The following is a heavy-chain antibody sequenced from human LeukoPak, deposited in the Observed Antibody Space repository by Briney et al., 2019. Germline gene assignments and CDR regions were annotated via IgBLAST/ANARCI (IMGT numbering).Heavy chain of an antibody. CDR1: GGSISSYY. CDR2: IYYSGST. Sequence: PSETLSLTCTVPGGSISSYYWSWIRQPPGKGLEWIGYIYYSGSTNYNPSLKSRVTISVDTSKNQFSLKLSSVTAADTAVYYCARDRDYYDSSGSRAPPGWGQGTLVTVSS. J-gene: IGHJ4*02. V-gene: IGHV4-59*01. CDR3: ARDRDYYDSSGSRAPPG. D-gene: IGHD3-22*01.